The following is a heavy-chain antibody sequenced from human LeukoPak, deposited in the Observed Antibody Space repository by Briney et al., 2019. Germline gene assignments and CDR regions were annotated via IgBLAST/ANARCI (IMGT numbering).Heavy chain of an antibody. CDR1: GLTFDDYA. CDR2: ISGDGRDE. D-gene: IGHD2-21*01. CDR3: AKDRVLAYQDTADSFDM. J-gene: IGHJ3*02. V-gene: IGHV3-43*02. Sequence: PGGSLRLSCAASGLTFDDYAMHWVRQAPGKGLEWVSLISGDGRDEYYGDFVKGRFTISRDNFNNSLYLQMNNLRTEDTALYYCAKDRVLAYQDTADSFDMCGQGIVVTVSS.